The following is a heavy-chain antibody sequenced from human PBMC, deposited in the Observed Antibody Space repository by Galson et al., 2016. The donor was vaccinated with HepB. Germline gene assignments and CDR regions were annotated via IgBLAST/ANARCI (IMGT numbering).Heavy chain of an antibody. J-gene: IGHJ4*02. Sequence: SLRLACAASGFTISNYWMTWVRQAPGKGLEWVANIHQDGNDIDYVDSVRGPFFISRDNAKTSLFLQMNSLRVYDTALYYCEAYCDGGDCHGVEKWGQGTLVTVSS. D-gene: IGHD2-21*01. V-gene: IGHV3-7*01. CDR2: IHQDGNDI. CDR3: EAYCDGGDCHGVEK. CDR1: GFTISNYW.